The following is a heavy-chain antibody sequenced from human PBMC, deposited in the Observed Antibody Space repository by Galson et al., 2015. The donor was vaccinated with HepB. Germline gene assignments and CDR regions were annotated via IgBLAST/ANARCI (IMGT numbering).Heavy chain of an antibody. Sequence: SLRLSCAASGFTVSSNYMSWVRQAPGKGLEWVSVIYSGGSTYYADSVKGRFTISRDNSKNTLYLQMNSLRAEDTAVYYCAKVRHKYSSGWDNYDYWGQGTLVTVSS. D-gene: IGHD6-19*01. CDR3: AKVRHKYSSGWDNYDY. CDR1: GFTVSSNY. CDR2: IYSGGST. J-gene: IGHJ4*02. V-gene: IGHV3-66*01.